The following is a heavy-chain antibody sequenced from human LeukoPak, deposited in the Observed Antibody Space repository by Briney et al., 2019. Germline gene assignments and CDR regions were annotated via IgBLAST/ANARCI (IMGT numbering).Heavy chain of an antibody. CDR3: ARDFLYDESSVSAHYLNT. CDR1: GYSISSCYY. Sequence: SETLSLTCAVSGYSISSCYYCGWIRQPPGRGLEWIGIIYHSGSSYYNSSLKSRVTISVDTSKNQFYLKMSSVIDADTAVSYCARDFLYDESSVSAHYLNTWGEGTLFTAS. V-gene: IGHV4-38-2*02. J-gene: IGHJ4*02. CDR2: IYHSGSS. D-gene: IGHD3-22*01.